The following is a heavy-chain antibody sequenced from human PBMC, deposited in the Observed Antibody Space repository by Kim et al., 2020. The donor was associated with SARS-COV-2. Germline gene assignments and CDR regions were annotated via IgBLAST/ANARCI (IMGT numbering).Heavy chain of an antibody. D-gene: IGHD3-9*01. J-gene: IGHJ6*02. CDR2: ISYDGSNK. Sequence: GGSLRLSCAASGFTFSSYAMHWVRQAPGKGLEWVAVISYDGSNKYYADSVKGRFTISRDNSKNTLYLQMNSLRAEDTAVYYCARDLRYYDMLTGYLHELGKPRYYYYGMDLWGQGTTVTVSS. V-gene: IGHV3-30-3*01. CDR3: ARDLRYYDMLTGYLHELGKPRYYYYGMDL. CDR1: GFTFSSYA.